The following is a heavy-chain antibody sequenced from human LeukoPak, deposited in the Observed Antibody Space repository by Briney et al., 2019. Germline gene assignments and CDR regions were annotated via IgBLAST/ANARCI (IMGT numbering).Heavy chain of an antibody. CDR1: GFTLTDYG. D-gene: IGHD3-22*01. J-gene: IGHJ5*02. CDR2: VSYDGSDR. V-gene: IGHV3-30*01. Sequence: PGRSLRLSCAAPGFTLTDYGIHWVRQATGKGLEWVAVVSYDGSDRYYADSVNGRFTISRDISSDTVSLQMNSLRVEDTAVYFCARDRINMMVLVHDSGLDLWGQGTLVTVFS. CDR3: ARDRINMMVLVHDSGLDL.